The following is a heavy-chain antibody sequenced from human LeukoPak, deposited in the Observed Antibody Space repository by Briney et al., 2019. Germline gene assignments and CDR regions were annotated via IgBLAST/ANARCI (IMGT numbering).Heavy chain of an antibody. Sequence: ASVKVSCKASGGTFSSYAISWVRQAPGQGLEWMGGIIPIFGTANYAQKFQGRVTMTRNTSISTAYMELSSLRSEDTAVYYCARGLKVEMATIRAFDIWGQGTMVTVSS. J-gene: IGHJ3*02. CDR1: GGTFSSYA. D-gene: IGHD5-24*01. CDR2: IIPIFGTA. CDR3: ARGLKVEMATIRAFDI. V-gene: IGHV1-69*05.